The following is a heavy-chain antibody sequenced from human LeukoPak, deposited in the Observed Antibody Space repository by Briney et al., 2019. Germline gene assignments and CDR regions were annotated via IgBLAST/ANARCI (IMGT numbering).Heavy chain of an antibody. CDR3: ANLTPYSSSSGDY. D-gene: IGHD6-6*01. CDR2: ITSNINTI. V-gene: IGHV3-48*01. CDR1: GFTFSTYN. Sequence: GGSLRLSCAASGFTFSTYNMNWVRQAPGKGLEWLAYITSNINTIYYADSVKGRFTISRDNSKNTLYLQMNSLRAEDTAVYYCANLTPYSSSSGDYWGQGTLVTVSS. J-gene: IGHJ4*02.